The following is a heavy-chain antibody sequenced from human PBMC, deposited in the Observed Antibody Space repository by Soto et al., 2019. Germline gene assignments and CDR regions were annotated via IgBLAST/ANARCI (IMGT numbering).Heavy chain of an antibody. J-gene: IGHJ3*02. V-gene: IGHV4-39*01. Sequence: PSETLSLTCTVSGGSISSSSYYWGWIRQPPGKGLEWIGSIYYSGSTYYNPPLKSRVTISVDTSKNQFSLKLSSVTAADTAVYYCARRNGFGFGEQPDAFDIWGQGTIVTVSS. D-gene: IGHD3-10*01. CDR2: IYYSGST. CDR1: GGSISSSSYY. CDR3: ARRNGFGFGEQPDAFDI.